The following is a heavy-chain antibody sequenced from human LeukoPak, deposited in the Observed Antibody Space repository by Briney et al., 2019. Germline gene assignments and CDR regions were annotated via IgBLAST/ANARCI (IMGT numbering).Heavy chain of an antibody. CDR1: GFTFSDHY. CDR3: TRDGGATEFYAFDI. V-gene: IGHV3-72*01. J-gene: IGHJ3*02. D-gene: IGHD1-26*01. Sequence: GGSLRLSCAASGFTFSDHYMDWVRQAAGKGLEWVGRIRNKANSYTTEYAASVKGRFTISRDDSKSFAYLQMNSLKSEDTAVYYCTRDGGATEFYAFDIWGQGTMVTVSS. CDR2: IRNKANSYTT.